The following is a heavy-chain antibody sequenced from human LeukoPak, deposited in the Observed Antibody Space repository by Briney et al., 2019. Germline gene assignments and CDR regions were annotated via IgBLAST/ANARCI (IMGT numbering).Heavy chain of an antibody. V-gene: IGHV1-18*01. CDR2: ISAYNGNT. D-gene: IGHD1-26*01. CDR3: VQAGATSPFGYYYMDV. J-gene: IGHJ6*03. Sequence: GASVKVSCKASGYTFTSYGISWVRQAPGQGLEWMGWISAYNGNTNYAQKLQGRVTMTTDTSTSTAYMELRSLRSDDTAVYYCVQAGATSPFGYYYMDVWGKGTTVTVSS. CDR1: GYTFTSYG.